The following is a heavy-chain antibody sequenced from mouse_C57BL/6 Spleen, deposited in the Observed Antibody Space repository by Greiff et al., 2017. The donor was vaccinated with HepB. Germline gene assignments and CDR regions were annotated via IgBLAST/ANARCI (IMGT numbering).Heavy chain of an antibody. D-gene: IGHD2-3*01. CDR3: ARREEYDCYYVLFDY. V-gene: IGHV1-81*01. CDR1: GYTFTSYG. Sequence: QVQLQQSGAELARPGASVKLSCKASGYTFTSYGISWVKQRTGQGLEWIGEIYPRSGNTYYNEKFKGKATLTADKSSSTAYMELRSLTSEDSAVYFCARREEYDCYYVLFDYWGQGTTLTVSS. CDR2: IYPRSGNT. J-gene: IGHJ2*01.